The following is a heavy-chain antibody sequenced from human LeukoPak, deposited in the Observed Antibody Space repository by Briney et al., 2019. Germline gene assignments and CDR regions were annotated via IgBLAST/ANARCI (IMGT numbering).Heavy chain of an antibody. Sequence: SETLSLTCAVSGGSISSGGYSWSWIRQPPGKGLEWIGYIYHSGITYYNPSLKSRVSISVDRSKNQFSLKLSSVTAADTAVYYCARGGDIVATHFDYWGQGTLVTVSP. J-gene: IGHJ4*02. D-gene: IGHD5-12*01. CDR3: ARGGDIVATHFDY. CDR2: IYHSGIT. CDR1: GGSISSGGYS. V-gene: IGHV4-30-2*01.